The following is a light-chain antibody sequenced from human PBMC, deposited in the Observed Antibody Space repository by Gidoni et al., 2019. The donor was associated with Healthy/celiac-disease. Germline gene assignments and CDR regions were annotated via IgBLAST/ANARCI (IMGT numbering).Light chain of an antibody. CDR3: QQYYSYPYD. J-gene: IGKJ2*01. CDR1: QGISSY. Sequence: ALRMTQSPSSFSASTGDRVTITCRASQGISSYLAWYQQKPEKAPKLLIYDSSTLQSGVPSRFSGSGSGTDFTLTISCLQSEDFATYYCQQYYSYPYDFGQGTKLEIK. CDR2: DSS. V-gene: IGKV1-8*01.